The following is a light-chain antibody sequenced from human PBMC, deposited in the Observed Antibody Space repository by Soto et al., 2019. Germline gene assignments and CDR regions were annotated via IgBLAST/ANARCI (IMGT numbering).Light chain of an antibody. V-gene: IGKV1-39*01. CDR3: QQSYSTPIT. CDR1: ESISSY. Sequence: DIGMTQGASSLGGALGEGRAFTSVAGESISSYLNWYQQKPGKAPKLLIYAASSLQSGVPSRFSGSGSGTDFTLTIRTLQPEDFATHYCQQSYSTPITVGQGTRLEIK. CDR2: AAS. J-gene: IGKJ5*01.